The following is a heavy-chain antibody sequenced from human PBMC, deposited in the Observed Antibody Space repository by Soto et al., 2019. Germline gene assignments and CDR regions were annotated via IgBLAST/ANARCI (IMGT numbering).Heavy chain of an antibody. J-gene: IGHJ5*02. CDR1: GGSISNYD. Sequence: PSQPQPVTCTVSGGSISNYDWSWIRKPPGKGLEWIGYIYYSGSTNYNPSLKSRVTISVDTSKNQFSLKLSSVTAADTVVYYCARDHSSSWYWFDPWGQGTLVTGSS. CDR2: IYYSGST. D-gene: IGHD6-13*01. CDR3: ARDHSSSWYWFDP. V-gene: IGHV4-59*01.